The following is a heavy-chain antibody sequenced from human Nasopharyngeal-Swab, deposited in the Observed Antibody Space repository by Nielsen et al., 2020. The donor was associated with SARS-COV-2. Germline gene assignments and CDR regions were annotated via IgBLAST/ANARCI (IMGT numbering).Heavy chain of an antibody. V-gene: IGHV4-34*01. D-gene: IGHD2-2*01. CDR2: INHSGST. CDR3: ARGLSGVVPAPILGLGPYYYFSYMDV. Sequence: SDTLSSTCAVPGGSFSAYYWGWIRQPPGKGLEWIGEINHSGSTNYNPSLTSRVTISVDTSTSQFSLKLTSVTAADTSVYYCARGLSGVVPAPILGLGPYYYFSYMDVWGKGTTVTVSS. J-gene: IGHJ6*03. CDR1: GGSFSAYY.